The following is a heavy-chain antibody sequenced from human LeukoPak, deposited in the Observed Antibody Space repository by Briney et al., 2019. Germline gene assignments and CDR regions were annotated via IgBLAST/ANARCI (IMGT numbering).Heavy chain of an antibody. Sequence: GGSLRLSCAASGFTFSSYSMNWVRQAPGKGLEWVSYISSSGSTIYYADSVKGRFTISRDNAKNSLYLQMNSLRAEDTAVYYCAKDGSLHDYFDYWGQGTLVTVSS. CDR2: ISSSGSTI. J-gene: IGHJ4*02. CDR1: GFTFSSYS. V-gene: IGHV3-48*04. D-gene: IGHD3-10*01. CDR3: AKDGSLHDYFDY.